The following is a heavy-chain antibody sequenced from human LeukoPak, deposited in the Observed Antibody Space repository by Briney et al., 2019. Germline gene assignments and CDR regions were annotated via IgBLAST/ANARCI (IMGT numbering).Heavy chain of an antibody. CDR2: VSAKPYGGTT. Sequence: GGSLRLSCTTSGFIFGEYALSWFRQAPGRGLEWIGIVSAKPYGGTTKYAASVKDRFIISRDDSNRIAYLQLNSPKTEDTGMYYCARDAHYYDDSGHPFDYWGQGTLVTVSS. CDR1: GFIFGEYA. D-gene: IGHD3-16*01. V-gene: IGHV3-49*03. J-gene: IGHJ4*02. CDR3: ARDAHYYDDSGHPFDY.